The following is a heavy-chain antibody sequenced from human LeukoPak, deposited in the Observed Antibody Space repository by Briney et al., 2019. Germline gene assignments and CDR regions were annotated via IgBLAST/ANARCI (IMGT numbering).Heavy chain of an antibody. CDR1: GFTFSGHW. Sequence: SGGSLRLSCAASGFTFSGHWMTWVRQAPGKGLEWVANIKEDGSKKNYVDSVKGRFTISRDNAKNTLYLQMNSLRAEDTAVYYCASIAAARFGYWGQGTLVTVSS. CDR3: ASIAAARFGY. V-gene: IGHV3-7*01. J-gene: IGHJ4*02. D-gene: IGHD6-13*01. CDR2: IKEDGSKK.